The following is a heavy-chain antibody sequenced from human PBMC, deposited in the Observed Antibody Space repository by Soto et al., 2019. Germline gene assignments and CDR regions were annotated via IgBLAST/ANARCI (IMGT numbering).Heavy chain of an antibody. J-gene: IGHJ5*02. CDR3: ASAYTTSWYWFDP. CDR1: GFSLSNAGLG. V-gene: IGHV2-26*01. D-gene: IGHD6-13*01. CDR2: IFSNDEK. Sequence: QVTVKESGPVLVQPTETLTLTCTVSGFSLSNAGLGVSWIRQPPGKALEWLAHIFSNDEKSYSTSLKSRLTISKDPSKSQVVLTMTHMDPVDTATYYCASAYTTSWYWFDPWGQGTLVTVSS.